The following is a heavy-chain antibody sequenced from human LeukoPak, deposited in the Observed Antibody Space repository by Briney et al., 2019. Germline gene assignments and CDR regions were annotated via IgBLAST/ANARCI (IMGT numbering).Heavy chain of an antibody. CDR2: MNPNSGNT. V-gene: IGHV1-8*01. CDR3: ARRGVGTHFDY. CDR1: GYTFTNYD. Sequence: ASVKVSCKASGYTFTNYDINWVRQATGQGLEWMGWMNPNSGNTGYAQKFQGRVAMTRNTSISTAYMELSSLRSDDTAVYYCARRGVGTHFDYWGQGTLVTVSS. J-gene: IGHJ4*02. D-gene: IGHD1-1*01.